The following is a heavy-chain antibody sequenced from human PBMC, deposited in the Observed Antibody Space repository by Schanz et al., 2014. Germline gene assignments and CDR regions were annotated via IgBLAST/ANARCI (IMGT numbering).Heavy chain of an antibody. J-gene: IGHJ4*02. V-gene: IGHV3-9*01. D-gene: IGHD6-13*01. CDR3: ARLAAAATCLDS. Sequence: EVQLVESGGGLVKPGGSLRLSCAASGFTFNEYGMLWVRQAPGKGLEWVSSISWNSGSIDYADSVKGRFTISRDNAKNSLFLKMNSLSAEDTAVYYCARLAAAATCLDSWGLGTLVTVSS. CDR1: GFTFNEYG. CDR2: ISWNSGSI.